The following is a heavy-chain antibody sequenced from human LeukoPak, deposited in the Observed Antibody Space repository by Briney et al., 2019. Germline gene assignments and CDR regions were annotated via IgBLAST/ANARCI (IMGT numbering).Heavy chain of an antibody. CDR1: GFTFGSYA. V-gene: IGHV3-23*01. D-gene: IGHD4-23*01. CDR2: ISDSGRST. CDR3: TKDPNGDYVGAFDN. J-gene: IGHJ3*02. Sequence: PGGSLRLSCVASGFTFGSYAMSWVRQAPGKGLEWVSGISDSGRSTYDADSVKGRFIISRDNSKNTLYLQMNSLRAEDTAVYYCTKDPNGDYVGAFDNWGQGTMVTVAS.